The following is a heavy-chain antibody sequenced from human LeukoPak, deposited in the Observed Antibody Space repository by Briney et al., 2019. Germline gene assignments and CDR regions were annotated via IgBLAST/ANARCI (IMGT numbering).Heavy chain of an antibody. Sequence: GGSLRLSCAASRFTVSSNYMSWVRQAPGKGLEWVSVIYSGGSTYYADSVKGRFTISRDNSKNTLYLQMNSLRAEDTAVYYCARDSPYYGSGSGAFDIWGQGTMVTVSS. D-gene: IGHD3-10*01. J-gene: IGHJ3*02. CDR2: IYSGGST. CDR3: ARDSPYYGSGSGAFDI. V-gene: IGHV3-66*01. CDR1: RFTVSSNY.